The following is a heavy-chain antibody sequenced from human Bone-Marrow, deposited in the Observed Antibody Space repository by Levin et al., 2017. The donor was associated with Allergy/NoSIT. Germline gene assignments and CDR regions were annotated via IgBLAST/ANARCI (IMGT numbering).Heavy chain of an antibody. CDR3: STEYCPSGGCHSLDD. V-gene: IGHV3-74*01. D-gene: IGHD2-8*01. CDR1: GFTFTNYW. J-gene: IGHJ4*02. CDR2: IHSDGTFT. Sequence: QTGGSLRLSCASSGFTFTNYWMHWVRQAPGQGLVWVSRIHSDGTFTNYADFVKGRFTISRDNAKRTLYLQMNSLRVEDTAVYYCSTEYCPSGGCHSLDDWGQGTLVTVSS.